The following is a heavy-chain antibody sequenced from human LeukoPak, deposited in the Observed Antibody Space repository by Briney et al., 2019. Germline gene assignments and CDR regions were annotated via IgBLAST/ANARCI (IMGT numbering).Heavy chain of an antibody. J-gene: IGHJ5*02. V-gene: IGHV1-69*13. CDR1: GGTFSSYA. CDR2: IIPIFGTA. D-gene: IGHD6-13*01. Sequence: ASVKVSCKASGGTFSSYAISWVRQAPGQGLEWMGGIIPIFGTANYAQKFQGRVTITADESTSTAYMELSSLRSEDTAVYYCARVPVSSSWYSNWFDPWGQGTLVTVSS. CDR3: ARVPVSSSWYSNWFDP.